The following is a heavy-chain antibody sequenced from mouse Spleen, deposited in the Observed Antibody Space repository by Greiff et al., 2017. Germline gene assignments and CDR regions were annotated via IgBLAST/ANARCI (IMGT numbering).Heavy chain of an antibody. J-gene: IGHJ4*01. CDR1: GFTFSSFG. Sequence: EVQGVESGGGLVQPGGSRKLSCAASGFTFSSFGMHWVRQAPEKGLEWVAYISSGSSTIYYADTVKGRFTISRDNPKNTLFLQMTSLRSEDTAMYYCARDGGNYYAMDYWGQGTSVTVSS. V-gene: IGHV5-17*02. CDR3: ARDGGNYYAMDY. CDR2: ISSGSSTI. D-gene: IGHD2-3*01.